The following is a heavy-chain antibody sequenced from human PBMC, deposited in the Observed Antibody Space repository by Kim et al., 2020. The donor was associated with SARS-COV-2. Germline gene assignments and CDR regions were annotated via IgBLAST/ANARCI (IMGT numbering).Heavy chain of an antibody. CDR1: GGSFSGYY. CDR3: ARGGIAARYRYYYYYYGMDV. J-gene: IGHJ6*02. D-gene: IGHD6-6*01. CDR2: INHSGST. Sequence: SETLSLTCAVYGGSFSGYYWSWIRQPPGKGLEWIGEINHSGSTNYNPSLKSRVTISVDTSKNQFSLKLSSVTAADTAVYYCARGGIAARYRYYYYYYGMDVWGQGTTVTVSS. V-gene: IGHV4-34*01.